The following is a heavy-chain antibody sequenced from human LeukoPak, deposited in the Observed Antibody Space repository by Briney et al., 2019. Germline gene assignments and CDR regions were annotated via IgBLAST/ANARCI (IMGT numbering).Heavy chain of an antibody. J-gene: IGHJ4*02. CDR1: GGSISGSSYY. Sequence: PSETLSLTCTVSGGSISGSSYYWGWIRQPPGKGLEWIGSIYYSGSTYYNPSHKSRVTISVDTSKNQFSLKLSSVTAADTAVYYCAMGSTLFDYWGQGTLVTVSS. V-gene: IGHV4-39*01. CDR3: AMGSTLFDY. D-gene: IGHD2-2*01. CDR2: IYYSGST.